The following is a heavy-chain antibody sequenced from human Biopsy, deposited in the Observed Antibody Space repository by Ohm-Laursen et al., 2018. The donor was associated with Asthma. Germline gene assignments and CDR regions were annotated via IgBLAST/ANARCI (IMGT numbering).Heavy chain of an antibody. V-gene: IGHV3-30-3*01. J-gene: IGHJ4*02. CDR1: RFTYE. CDR2: ISYDGSSI. CDR3: ARFVQAEEGVF. Sequence: SLRLSCAASRFTYEMHWVRQAPGKGLEWVAVISYDGSSIYYADSVKGRFTISRDNSKNTLSLQMNSLTAEDTAVYLCARFVQAEEGVFWGQGTLVTVSS. D-gene: IGHD3-10*02.